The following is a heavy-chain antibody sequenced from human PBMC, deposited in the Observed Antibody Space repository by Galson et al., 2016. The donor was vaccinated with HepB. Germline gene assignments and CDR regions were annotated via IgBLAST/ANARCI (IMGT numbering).Heavy chain of an antibody. Sequence: SLRLSCAASGFTFRNYGMHWVRQAPGKGLEWVALIWHDGTKNYHADSVKGRFTISRDNSKDTLYLQMNSLRAEDTAVYYCARDDGCGSECHPEHWGQGIRVAVSS. J-gene: IGHJ4*02. D-gene: IGHD2-21*01. CDR3: ARDDGCGSECHPEH. CDR2: IWHDGTKN. V-gene: IGHV3-33*01. CDR1: GFTFRNYG.